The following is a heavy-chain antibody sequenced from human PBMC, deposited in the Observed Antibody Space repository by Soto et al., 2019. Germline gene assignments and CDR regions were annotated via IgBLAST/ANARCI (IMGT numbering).Heavy chain of an antibody. J-gene: IGHJ3*02. V-gene: IGHV1-18*01. CDR2: ISAYNCNT. Sequence: ASVKVCCKASGYTFASYGISWVRQAPGQVLEWMGWISAYNCNTNYAQKLQGRVTMTTDTSTSTAYMELRSLRSDDTAVYYCARVGATQEGAFDIWGQGTMVTVSS. CDR3: ARVGATQEGAFDI. D-gene: IGHD1-26*01. CDR1: GYTFASYG.